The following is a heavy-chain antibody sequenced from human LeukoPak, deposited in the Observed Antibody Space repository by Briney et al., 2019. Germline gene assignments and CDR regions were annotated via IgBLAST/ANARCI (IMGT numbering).Heavy chain of an antibody. Sequence: GGSLRLSCAASGFTFDDYGMSWVRQAPGKGLEWVSGINWNGGSTGYADSVKGRFTISRDNAKNSLYLQMNSLRAEDTALYYCARRLRNIVATSGYYYYYYMDVWGKGTTVTVSS. CDR2: INWNGGST. CDR1: GFTFDDYG. V-gene: IGHV3-20*04. CDR3: ARRLRNIVATSGYYYYYYMDV. J-gene: IGHJ6*03. D-gene: IGHD5-12*01.